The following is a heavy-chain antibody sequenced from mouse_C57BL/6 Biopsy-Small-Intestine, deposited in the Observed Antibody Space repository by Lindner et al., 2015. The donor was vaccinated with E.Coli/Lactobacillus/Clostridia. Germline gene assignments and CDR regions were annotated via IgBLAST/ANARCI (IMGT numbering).Heavy chain of an antibody. CDR1: GYTFTSYA. CDR3: ARGCYYDSGGQCPAVLEGIFDS. Sequence: VKVSCKASGYTFTSYAMNWVRQAPGQRLEWMGWISTDTGNPTYAQGFTGRFVFSLDTSVSTAYLEIRSLQAEDTAVYSCARGCYYDSGGQCPAVLEGIFDSWGQGTLVTVSS. J-gene: IGHJ4*01. V-gene: IGHV9-3-1*01. D-gene: IGHD2-4*01. CDR2: ISTDTGNP.